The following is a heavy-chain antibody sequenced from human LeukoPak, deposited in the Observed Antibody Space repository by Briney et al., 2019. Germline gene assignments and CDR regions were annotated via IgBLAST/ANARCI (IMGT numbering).Heavy chain of an antibody. V-gene: IGHV3-7*01. D-gene: IGHD5-24*01. Sequence: GSLTLSCEASGFPFSGNWMSWVRQAPGKGLERVASINPDGSQKLYVDSVKGRVTISRDNTKSSLYLQMNSLGAEDTAMYYCAKILGTATTYDSWGQGTRVTVSS. CDR1: GFPFSGNW. CDR2: INPDGSQK. CDR3: AKILGTATTYDS. J-gene: IGHJ4*02.